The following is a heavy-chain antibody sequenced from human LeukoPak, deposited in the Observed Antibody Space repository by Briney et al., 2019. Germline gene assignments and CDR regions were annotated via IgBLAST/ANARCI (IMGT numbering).Heavy chain of an antibody. D-gene: IGHD2-15*01. J-gene: IGHJ4*02. V-gene: IGHV4-39*01. Sequence: SETLSLTCTVSGGSISSSSDYWGWIRQPPGKGLEWIGTIYYSGSTSYNPSLKSRVTISVDTSKDQFSLKLSSVTAADTAVYYCASIAVVVAATHYFDYWGQGTLVTVSS. CDR3: ASIAVVVAATHYFDY. CDR2: IYYSGST. CDR1: GGSISSSSDY.